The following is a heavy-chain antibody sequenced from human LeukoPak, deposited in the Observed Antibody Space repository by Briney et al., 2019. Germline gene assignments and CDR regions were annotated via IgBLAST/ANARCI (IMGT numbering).Heavy chain of an antibody. CDR3: ARVLSRTWLQLPNV. V-gene: IGHV4-34*01. Sequence: SETLSLTCAVYGVSFSGYNWSWIRQPPGKGLEWIGEINHSGSTNCNPSLKSRVTISVDASKNQFSLKLTSVTVADTAVYYCARVLSRTWLQLPNVWGKGTTVTVSS. J-gene: IGHJ6*04. D-gene: IGHD5-24*01. CDR2: INHSGST. CDR1: GVSFSGYN.